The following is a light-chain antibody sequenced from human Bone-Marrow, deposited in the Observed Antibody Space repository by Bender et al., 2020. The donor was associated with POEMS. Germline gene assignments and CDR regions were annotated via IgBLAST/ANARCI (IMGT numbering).Light chain of an antibody. V-gene: IGLV1-44*01. CDR2: NNS. Sequence: QSVLTQPPSASGTPGQRVTISCSGSSSKFGSYPVNWYQQLPGAAPKLVIFNNSQRPSGVPDRFSGSNSGTSASLAISGVLSDDEAEFYCGTWDESMNGWVVGGGTKLTVL. CDR1: SSKFGSYP. J-gene: IGLJ3*02. CDR3: GTWDESMNGWV.